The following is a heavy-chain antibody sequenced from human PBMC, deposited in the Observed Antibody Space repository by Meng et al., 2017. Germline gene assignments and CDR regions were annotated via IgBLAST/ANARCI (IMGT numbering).Heavy chain of an antibody. V-gene: IGHV3-23*01. Sequence: LSLTCAASGFTFSSYAMSWVRQAPGKGLEWVSAISGSGGSTYYADSVKGRFTISRDNSKNTLYLQMNSLRAEDTAVYYCAKDPFGSGSYSDYWGQGTLVTVSS. J-gene: IGHJ4*02. D-gene: IGHD3-10*01. CDR1: GFTFSSYA. CDR2: ISGSGGST. CDR3: AKDPFGSGSYSDY.